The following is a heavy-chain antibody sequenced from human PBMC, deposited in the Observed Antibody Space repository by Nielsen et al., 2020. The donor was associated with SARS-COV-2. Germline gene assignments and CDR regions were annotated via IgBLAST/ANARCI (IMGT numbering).Heavy chain of an antibody. Sequence: GGSLRLSCAASGFIFSHYGIHWVRQAPGKGLEYLSTISGNGDRTYYAESVKGRFTISRDDSKNTLYLQMNSLRAEDTAVYYCARSMQWLPCEFDYWGQGTLVTVSS. D-gene: IGHD5-12*01. J-gene: IGHJ4*02. CDR3: ARSMQWLPCEFDY. CDR2: ISGNGDRT. CDR1: GFIFSHYG. V-gene: IGHV3-64*02.